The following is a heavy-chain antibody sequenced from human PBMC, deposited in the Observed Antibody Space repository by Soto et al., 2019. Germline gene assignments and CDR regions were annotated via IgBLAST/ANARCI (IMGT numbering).Heavy chain of an antibody. V-gene: IGHV3-23*01. J-gene: IGHJ4*02. CDR2: ISGSGGST. Sequence: GGSLRLSCAASGFTFSSYAMSWVRQAPGKGLEWVSAISGSGGSTYYADSVKGRFTISRDNSKNTLYLQMNSLGAEDTAVYYCAKHMVRGVIFGLNDYWGQGTLVTVSS. CDR3: AKHMVRGVIFGLNDY. CDR1: GFTFSSYA. D-gene: IGHD3-10*01.